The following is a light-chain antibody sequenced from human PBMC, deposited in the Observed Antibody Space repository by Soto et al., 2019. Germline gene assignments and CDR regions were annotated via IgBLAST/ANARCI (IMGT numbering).Light chain of an antibody. V-gene: IGKV1-5*01. CDR3: QQYNSYWT. J-gene: IGKJ1*01. Sequence: DIQMTQSPCTLSASVGDRVTITCRASQTITDYLAWYQQKPGQAPKLLIYDASTLESGVPSRFSGSGSGTEFTVTISSLQPDDFATYYCQQYNSYWTFGQGTKVDIK. CDR2: DAS. CDR1: QTITDY.